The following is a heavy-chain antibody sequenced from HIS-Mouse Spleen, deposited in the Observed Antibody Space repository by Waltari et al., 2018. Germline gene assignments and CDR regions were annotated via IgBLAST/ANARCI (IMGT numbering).Heavy chain of an antibody. D-gene: IGHD6-13*01. CDR3: AREIPYSSSWYVWYFDL. CDR2: IYYSGST. V-gene: IGHV4-39*07. CDR1: GGSISSSSYY. Sequence: QLQLQESCPGLVKPSETLSLTCTVSGGSISSSSYYSGWIRQPPGKGLEWIGSIYYSGSTYYNPSLKSRVTISVDTSKNQFSLKLSSVTAADTAVYYCAREIPYSSSWYVWYFDLWGRGTLVTVSS. J-gene: IGHJ2*01.